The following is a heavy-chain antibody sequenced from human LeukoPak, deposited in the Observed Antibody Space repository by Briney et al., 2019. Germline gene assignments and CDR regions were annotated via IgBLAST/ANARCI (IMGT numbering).Heavy chain of an antibody. Sequence: SETLSLTCTVSGGSISAYYWSCIRQPAGKGLEWIARMYSSGSTDYNSLLKSRVTMSEDTSKNQFSLELTSVTAADTAVYYCARVEVHGQSDYWGQGTLVTVSS. CDR2: MYSSGST. D-gene: IGHD1-1*01. J-gene: IGHJ4*02. CDR3: ARVEVHGQSDY. CDR1: GGSISAYY. V-gene: IGHV4-4*07.